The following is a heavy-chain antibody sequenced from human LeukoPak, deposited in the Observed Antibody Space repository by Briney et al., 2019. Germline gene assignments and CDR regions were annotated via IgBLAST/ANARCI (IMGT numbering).Heavy chain of an antibody. CDR3: AKDGIVVVPAAIGGYFDY. CDR1: GFTFSSYA. D-gene: IGHD2-2*02. Sequence: GGSLRLSCAASGFTFSSYAMSWVRQAPGKGPEWVSAISGSGGSTYYADSVKGRFTISRDNSKNTLYLQMNSLRAEDTAVYYCAKDGIVVVPAAIGGYFDYWGQGTLVTVSS. V-gene: IGHV3-23*01. CDR2: ISGSGGST. J-gene: IGHJ4*02.